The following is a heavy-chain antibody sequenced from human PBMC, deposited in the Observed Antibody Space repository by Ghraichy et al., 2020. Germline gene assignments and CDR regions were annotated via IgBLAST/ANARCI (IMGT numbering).Heavy chain of an antibody. V-gene: IGHV3-43*02. D-gene: IGHD2-15*01. CDR1: GFTFDDYA. J-gene: IGHJ5*02. CDR3: AKDLGSDCSGGSCYRWFDP. Sequence: GGSLRLSCAASGFTFDDYAMHWVRQAPGKGLEWVSLISGDGGSTYYADSVKGRFTISRDNSKNSLYLQMNSLRTEDTALYYCAKDLGSDCSGGSCYRWFDPWGQGTLVTVSS. CDR2: ISGDGGST.